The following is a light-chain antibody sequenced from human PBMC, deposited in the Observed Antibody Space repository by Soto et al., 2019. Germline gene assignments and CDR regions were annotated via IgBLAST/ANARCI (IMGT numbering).Light chain of an antibody. J-gene: IGKJ1*01. Sequence: EVVLTQSPATLSVSPGERAILSCRASESVSKYLAWYQQKPGQAPRLLIYEASARATGIPSRFSGSGSGTEFTLTINSLQSEDFAVYYCHQYNDWRKLGQGT. CDR1: ESVSKY. V-gene: IGKV3-15*01. CDR2: EAS. CDR3: HQYNDWRK.